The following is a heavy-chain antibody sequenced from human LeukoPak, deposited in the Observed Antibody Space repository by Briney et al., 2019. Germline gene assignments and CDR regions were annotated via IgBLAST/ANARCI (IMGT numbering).Heavy chain of an antibody. CDR2: INAGNGNT. CDR3: ARNLYGSDPDYYYGMDV. CDR1: GYTFTSYA. D-gene: IGHD3-10*01. J-gene: IGHJ6*02. V-gene: IGHV1-3*01. Sequence: GASVKVSCKASGYTFTSYAMHWVRQAPGQRREWMGWINAGNGNTKYSQKLQGRVTITRDTSASTAYMELSRLRYQDTAVYYCARNLYGSDPDYYYGMDVWGQGTTVTVSS.